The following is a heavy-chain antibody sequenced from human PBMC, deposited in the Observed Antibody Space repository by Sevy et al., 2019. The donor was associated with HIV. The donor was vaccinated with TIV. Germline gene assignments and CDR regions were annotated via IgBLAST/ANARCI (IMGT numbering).Heavy chain of an antibody. CDR1: GDSINNGDYY. V-gene: IGHV4-31*03. Sequence: SETLSLTCTVSGDSINNGDYYWSWIRQHPGKGLEWIGQIYYTGTTYYNPSLKSRLRISVERSENTLSLSLRSVTAADTAVYYCARSTVTTLSSARNNWFDPWSQGTLVTVSS. D-gene: IGHD4-4*01. CDR2: IYYTGTT. J-gene: IGHJ5*02. CDR3: ARSTVTTLSSARNNWFDP.